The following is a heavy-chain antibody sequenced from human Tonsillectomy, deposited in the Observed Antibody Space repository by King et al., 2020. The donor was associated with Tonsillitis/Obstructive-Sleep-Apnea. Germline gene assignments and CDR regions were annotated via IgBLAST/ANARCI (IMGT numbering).Heavy chain of an antibody. Sequence: VQLVESGGGLVQPGRSLRLSCAASGFTFDDYAMHWVRQAPGKGLEWVSGISWNSGSIGYADSVKGRFTISRDNAKNSLYLQMNSLRAEDTALYYCAKGLSDDYGDFGGYWGQGTLVTVSS. D-gene: IGHD4-17*01. CDR2: ISWNSGSI. CDR1: GFTFDDYA. V-gene: IGHV3-9*01. CDR3: AKGLSDDYGDFGGY. J-gene: IGHJ4*02.